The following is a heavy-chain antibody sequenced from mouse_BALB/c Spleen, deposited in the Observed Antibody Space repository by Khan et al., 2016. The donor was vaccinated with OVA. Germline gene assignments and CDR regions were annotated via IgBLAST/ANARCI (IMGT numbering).Heavy chain of an antibody. D-gene: IGHD2-1*01. Sequence: EVQGVESGGGLVQPGGSRKLSCAASGFTFSSFGMHWVRQAPKKGLEWVAYMSSGSSTIYYVDTVKGRFTISRDNPKNTLFLQMPSLRSEDTAMYYCVRSGGNFHWYFDVWGAGTSVTVSS. J-gene: IGHJ1*01. CDR3: VRSGGNFHWYFDV. CDR2: MSSGSSTI. V-gene: IGHV5-17*02. CDR1: GFTFSSFG.